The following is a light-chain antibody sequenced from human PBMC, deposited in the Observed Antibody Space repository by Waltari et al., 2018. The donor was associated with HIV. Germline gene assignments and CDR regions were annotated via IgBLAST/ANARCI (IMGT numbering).Light chain of an antibody. CDR1: SSAVVDFES. CDR3: CADISGSALV. Sequence: QSARTQPAPGSGSPGQPITIPCTATSSAVVDFESVSWYQPHPGKAPSLLIYDVPRRPSGVSSRFSGSKSGSTASLTISGLQSEDEADFYCCADISGSALVFGGGTKVTVL. J-gene: IGLJ3*02. CDR2: DVP. V-gene: IGLV2-14*03.